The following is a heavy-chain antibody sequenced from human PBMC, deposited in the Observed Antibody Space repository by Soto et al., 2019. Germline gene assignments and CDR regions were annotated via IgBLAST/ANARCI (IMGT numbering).Heavy chain of an antibody. CDR1: GFTFENAW. D-gene: IGHD3-22*01. CDR2: IKGKGYDGAI. J-gene: IGHJ4*02. Sequence: EVQLVESGGGLVKPGGSLRLSCAASGFTFENAWMNWVRQAPGMGLEWVGRIKGKGYDGAIDYAAPVKGRFTISRDDSKNTLYLQMNSLKAEDNAVYYCTSGLIVVVAASKRAGYWGQGTLVTVSS. CDR3: TSGLIVVVAASKRAGY. V-gene: IGHV3-15*07.